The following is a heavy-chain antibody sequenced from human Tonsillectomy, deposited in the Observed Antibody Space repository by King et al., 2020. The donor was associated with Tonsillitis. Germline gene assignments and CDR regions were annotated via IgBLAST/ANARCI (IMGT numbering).Heavy chain of an antibody. CDR1: GGSISSYY. Sequence: VQLQESGPGLVKPSETLSLTCTVSGGSISSYYWTWIRQAPGKGLEWIGYIYYSGSTNYNPSLKSRVTISVDTAKNQFSLKLNSVTAADTAVYYCASFYVAGLEYFQYWGQGTLVTVSS. V-gene: IGHV4-59*01. J-gene: IGHJ1*01. D-gene: IGHD6-19*01. CDR2: IYYSGST. CDR3: ASFYVAGLEYFQY.